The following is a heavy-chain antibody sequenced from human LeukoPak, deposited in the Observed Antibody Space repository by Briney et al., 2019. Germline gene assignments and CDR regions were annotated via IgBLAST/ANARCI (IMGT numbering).Heavy chain of an antibody. CDR3: ARDGDFWSGYSLFDY. Sequence: GGSLRLSCAASGFTFSSYEMNWVRQAPGKGLEWVSNISSSSSSIHYADSVKGRFSISRDNAKNSLYLQMNSLRAEDTAVYYCARDGDFWSGYSLFDYWGQGTLVTVSS. V-gene: IGHV3-48*01. CDR2: ISSSSSSI. D-gene: IGHD3-3*01. J-gene: IGHJ4*02. CDR1: GFTFSSYE.